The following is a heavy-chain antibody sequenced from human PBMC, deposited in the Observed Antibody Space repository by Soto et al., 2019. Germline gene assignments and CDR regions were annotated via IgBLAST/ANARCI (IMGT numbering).Heavy chain of an antibody. J-gene: IGHJ3*02. D-gene: IGHD6-25*01. CDR1: GFTFSSYA. Sequence: PGGSLRLSCAASGFTFSSYAMSWVRQAPGKGLEWVSAISGSGGSTYYADSVKGRFTVSRDKSISTAYLQWSSLKASDTAMYYCARGGYRVNSKDTFYIWGPGTMVTVSS. CDR2: ISGSGGST. CDR3: ARGGYRVNSKDTFYI. V-gene: IGHV3-23*01.